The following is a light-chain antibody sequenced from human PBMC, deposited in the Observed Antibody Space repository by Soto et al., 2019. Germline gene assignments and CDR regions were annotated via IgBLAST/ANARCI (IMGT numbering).Light chain of an antibody. J-gene: IGLJ1*01. CDR2: GVS. V-gene: IGLV2-14*01. Sequence: QSALTQPACVSGSPGQSITISCTGTSSDVGGYNYVSWYQQHPGKAPKLMIYGVSSRPSGVSNRFSGSKSGNTASLTISGLQAEDEADCYCTSYTASFTVYAFGTGTKVTVL. CDR3: TSYTASFTVYA. CDR1: SSDVGGYNY.